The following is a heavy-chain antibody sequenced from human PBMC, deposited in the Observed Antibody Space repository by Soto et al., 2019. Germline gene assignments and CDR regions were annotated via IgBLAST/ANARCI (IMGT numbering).Heavy chain of an antibody. CDR2: IYWDDDK. D-gene: IGHD6-19*01. CDR3: AHSLLYSSGGGGPVDFDY. J-gene: IGHJ4*02. Sequence: QITLKESGPTLVKPTQTLTLTCTFSGFSLSTSGVGVGWIRQPPGKALEWLALIYWDDDKRYSPSLKSRLTITKDTPKNQVVLTMTNMDPVDTATYYCAHSLLYSSGGGGPVDFDYWGQGTLVTVSS. CDR1: GFSLSTSGVG. V-gene: IGHV2-5*02.